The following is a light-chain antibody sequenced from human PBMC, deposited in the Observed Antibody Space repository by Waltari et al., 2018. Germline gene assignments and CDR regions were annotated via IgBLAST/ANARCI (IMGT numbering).Light chain of an antibody. CDR3: SSYTTSSTLG. J-gene: IGLJ2*01. CDR2: DVS. V-gene: IGLV2-14*04. Sequence: WYQQHPDKVPKLMIYDVSKRPSGVSNRFSGSKSGNTASLTISGLQAEDETDYYCSSYTTSSTLGFGGGTKLTVL.